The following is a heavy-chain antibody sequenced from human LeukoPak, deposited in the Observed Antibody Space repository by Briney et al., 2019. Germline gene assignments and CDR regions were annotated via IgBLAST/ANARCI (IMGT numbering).Heavy chain of an antibody. V-gene: IGHV3-53*01. J-gene: IGHJ6*03. Sequence: GGSLRLSCAASGFTVSSNYMSWVRQAPGKGLEWVSVIYSGGSTYYADSVKGRFTISRDNSKNTLYLQMNSLRAEDTAVYYCARGAYFDWSPYYYYMDVWGKGTTVTISS. D-gene: IGHD3-9*01. CDR3: ARGAYFDWSPYYYYMDV. CDR1: GFTVSSNY. CDR2: IYSGGST.